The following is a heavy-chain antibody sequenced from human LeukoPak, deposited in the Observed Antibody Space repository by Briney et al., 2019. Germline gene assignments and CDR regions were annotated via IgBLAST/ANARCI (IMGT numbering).Heavy chain of an antibody. V-gene: IGHV3-23*01. Sequence: PGGSLRLSCAASRFTFSSYAMSWVRQAPGKGLEWVSAISGSGGSTYYSDSVKGRFTISRDNSKNTLFLQMNSLRAEDTAVYYCAKDRSLAFDYWGQGTLVTVSS. J-gene: IGHJ4*02. CDR1: RFTFSSYA. D-gene: IGHD3-3*02. CDR3: AKDRSLAFDY. CDR2: ISGSGGST.